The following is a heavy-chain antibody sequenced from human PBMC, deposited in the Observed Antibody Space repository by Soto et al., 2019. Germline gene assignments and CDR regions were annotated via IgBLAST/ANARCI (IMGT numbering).Heavy chain of an antibody. J-gene: IGHJ5*02. CDR1: GGSISSGGYY. D-gene: IGHD3-10*01. CDR2: IYYSGST. CDR3: ARGMVRPLNWFDP. Sequence: PSETLSLTCTVSGGSISSGGYYWSWIRQHPGKGLEWIGYIYYSGSTYYNPSLKSRVTISVDTSKNQFSLKLSSVTAADTAVYYCARGMVRPLNWFDPWGQGTLVTVSS. V-gene: IGHV4-31*03.